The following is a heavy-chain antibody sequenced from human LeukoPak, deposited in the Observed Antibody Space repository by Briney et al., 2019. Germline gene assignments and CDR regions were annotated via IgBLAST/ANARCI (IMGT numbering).Heavy chain of an antibody. CDR1: GFTFDDYT. V-gene: IGHV3-43*01. CDR2: ISWDGGST. J-gene: IGHJ3*02. Sequence: GGSLRLSCAASGFTFDDYTMHWVRQAPGKGLEWVPLISWDGGSTYYADSVKGRFTISRDNSKNSLYLQMNSLRTEDTALYYCAKGSLRGDPLGAFDIWGQGTMVTVSS. D-gene: IGHD3-10*01. CDR3: AKGSLRGDPLGAFDI.